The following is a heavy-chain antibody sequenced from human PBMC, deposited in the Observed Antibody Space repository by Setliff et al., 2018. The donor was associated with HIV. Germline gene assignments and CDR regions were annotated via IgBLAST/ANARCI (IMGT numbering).Heavy chain of an antibody. CDR1: GFTFRTFA. V-gene: IGHV3-74*01. Sequence: GGSLRLSCVASGFTFRTFAMHWVRQAPGKGLEWVSRINSDGSSTSYADSVKGRFTISRDNAKNTLYLQMNSLRAEDTAVYYCARSRLLNPIYYYYMDVWGKGTAVTVSS. CDR3: ARSRLLNPIYYYYMDV. D-gene: IGHD3-22*01. CDR2: INSDGSST. J-gene: IGHJ6*03.